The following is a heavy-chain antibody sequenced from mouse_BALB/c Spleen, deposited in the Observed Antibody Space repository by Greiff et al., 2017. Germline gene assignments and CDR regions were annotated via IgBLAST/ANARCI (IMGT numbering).Heavy chain of an antibody. CDR1: GFTFSSYG. V-gene: IGHV5-6-3*01. Sequence: EVMLVESGGGLVQPGGSLKLSCAASGFTFSSYGMSWVRQTPDKRLELVATINSNGGSTYYPDSVKGRFTISRDNAKNTLYLQMSSLKSEDTAMYYCARAAGAYWGQGTLVTVSA. CDR3: ARAAGAY. J-gene: IGHJ3*01. CDR2: INSNGGST.